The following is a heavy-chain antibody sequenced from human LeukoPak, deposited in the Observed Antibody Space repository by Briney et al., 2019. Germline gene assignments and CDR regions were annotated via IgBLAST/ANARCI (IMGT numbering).Heavy chain of an antibody. J-gene: IGHJ3*02. D-gene: IGHD1-26*01. Sequence: PGGSLRLSCAASGFTFSSYETNWVRQAPGKGLEWVSYISSSGSTIYYADSVKGRFTISRDNAQNSLYLQMNSLRDEDTAVYYCAKYSGSSDAFDIWGQGTMVTVSS. V-gene: IGHV3-48*03. CDR1: GFTFSSYE. CDR3: AKYSGSSDAFDI. CDR2: ISSSGSTI.